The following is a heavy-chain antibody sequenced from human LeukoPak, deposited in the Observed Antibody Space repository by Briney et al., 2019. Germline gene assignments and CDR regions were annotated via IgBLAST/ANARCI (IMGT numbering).Heavy chain of an antibody. Sequence: PGGSLRLSCVASAFTFSTYSMHWVRQAPGKGLEYVAAINSNWRSRLYASSVNGRFTNSRDNANNTVHLQMDIRRAGQMAFCYCRAVATTHDSDNWGQGTLVTVSS. CDR2: INSNWRSR. V-gene: IGHV3-64*01. J-gene: IGHJ4*02. CDR3: RAVATTHDSDN. D-gene: IGHD5-12*01. CDR1: AFTFSTYS.